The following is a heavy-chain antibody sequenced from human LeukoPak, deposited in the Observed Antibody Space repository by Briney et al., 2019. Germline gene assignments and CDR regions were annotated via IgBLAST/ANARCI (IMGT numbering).Heavy chain of an antibody. J-gene: IGHJ6*03. CDR3: ARVFDSGSQAYFYYMDV. D-gene: IGHD3-10*01. Sequence: PSETLSLTCTVSGDSISSGDYYWSWIRQPAGKGLEWIGRIYTSGSTNYNPSLKSRVTMSVDTSKNQFSLKVSSVTAADTAVYYCARVFDSGSQAYFYYMDVWGKGTTVTIFS. V-gene: IGHV4-61*02. CDR1: GDSISSGDYY. CDR2: IYTSGST.